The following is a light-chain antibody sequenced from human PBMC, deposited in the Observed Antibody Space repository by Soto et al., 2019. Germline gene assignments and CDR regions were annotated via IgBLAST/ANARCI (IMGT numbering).Light chain of an antibody. CDR3: QSYDSSLSGYV. J-gene: IGLJ1*01. CDR1: SSNIGAGYE. V-gene: IGLV1-40*01. Sequence: QPVLTQPPSVSEAPGQRVTISCTGSSSNIGAGYEAHWYQQVPGTAPKLLIYENNNRPSGVPDRFSGSNSGTSASLAITGLQDEDEAEYYCQSYDSSLSGYVFGKGTKLTVL. CDR2: ENN.